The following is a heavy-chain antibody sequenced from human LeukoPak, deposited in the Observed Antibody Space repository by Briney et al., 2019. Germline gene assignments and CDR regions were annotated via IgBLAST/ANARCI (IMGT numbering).Heavy chain of an antibody. D-gene: IGHD6-19*01. CDR3: ARLSSGWYSGVGFIDY. CDR1: GYTFTSYY. V-gene: IGHV1-46*01. CDR2: INPSGGST. Sequence: RASVNVSCKASGYTFTSYYMHWVRQAPGQGLEWMGVINPSGGSTSYAQKFQGRVTMTRDTSTSTVYMELSSLRSEDTAVYYCARLSSGWYSGVGFIDYWGQGTLVTVSS. J-gene: IGHJ4*02.